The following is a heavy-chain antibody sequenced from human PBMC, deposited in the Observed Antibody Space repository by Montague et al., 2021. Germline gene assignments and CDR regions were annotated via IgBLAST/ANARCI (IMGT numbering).Heavy chain of an antibody. V-gene: IGHV3-53*01. CDR1: GFTVSSSH. J-gene: IGHJ4*02. D-gene: IGHD5-24*01. CDR3: ARDFAGDGYRHFDC. Sequence: SLRLSCAASGFTVSSSHMNWVRQAPGKGLEWVSGIFNDGRTYHADPVKGRFTISRDNSKNTLFLQVNSLRAEDTAVYFCARDFAGDGYRHFDCWGQGTLVTGSS. CDR2: IFNDGRT.